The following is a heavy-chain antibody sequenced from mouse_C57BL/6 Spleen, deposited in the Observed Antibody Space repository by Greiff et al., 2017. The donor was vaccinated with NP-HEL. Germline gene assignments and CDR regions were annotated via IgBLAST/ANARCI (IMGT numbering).Heavy chain of an antibody. Sequence: EVKLVESGGGLVKPGGSLKLSCAASGFTFSSYAMSWVRQTPEKRLEWVATISAGGSYTYSPDNVKGRFTISRDNATNNLYLPLSHLKSEDTAMYYCAREYGNYRAMDYWGQGTSVTVSS. D-gene: IGHD2-1*01. J-gene: IGHJ4*01. V-gene: IGHV5-4*01. CDR1: GFTFSSYA. CDR2: ISAGGSYT. CDR3: AREYGNYRAMDY.